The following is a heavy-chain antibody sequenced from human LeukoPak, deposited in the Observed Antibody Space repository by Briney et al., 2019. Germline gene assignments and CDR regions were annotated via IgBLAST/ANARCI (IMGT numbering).Heavy chain of an antibody. CDR3: ARDGEEASSSWYRVDY. Sequence: GGSLRLSCAASGFTFSGYSMNWVRQAPGKGLEWVSSISSSSSYIYYADSVKGRFTISRDNAKNSLYLQMNSLRAEDTAVYYCARDGEEASSSWYRVDYWGQGTLVTVSS. CDR2: ISSSSSYI. CDR1: GFTFSGYS. V-gene: IGHV3-21*01. D-gene: IGHD6-13*01. J-gene: IGHJ4*02.